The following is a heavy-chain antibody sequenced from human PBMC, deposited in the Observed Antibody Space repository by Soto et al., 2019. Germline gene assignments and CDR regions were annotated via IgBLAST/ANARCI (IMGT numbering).Heavy chain of an antibody. CDR1: GFSLSTSGMC. CDR2: IDWDDDK. J-gene: IGHJ6*02. D-gene: IGHD3-3*01. V-gene: IGHV2-70*01. CDR3: ARMSRRIRIFGVDYYYYGMDV. Sequence: SGPTLVNPTQTLTLTCTLSGFSLSTSGMCVSWIRQPPGKALEWLALIDWDDDKYYSTSLKTRLTISKDTSKNQVVLTMTNMDPADTATYYCARMSRRIRIFGVDYYYYGMDVWGQGTTVTVSS.